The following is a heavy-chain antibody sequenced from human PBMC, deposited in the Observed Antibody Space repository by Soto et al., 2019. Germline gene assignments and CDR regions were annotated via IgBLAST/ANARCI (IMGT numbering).Heavy chain of an antibody. CDR3: ARDSEPGVIPSIGWSR. V-gene: IGHV1-69*04. CDR1: GGTFSSYT. Sequence: ASVKVSCKASGGTFSSYTISWVRQAPGQGLEWMGRIIPILGIANYAQKFQGRVTITADKSTSTAYMELSSLRSEDTAVYYCARDSEPGVIPSIGWSRWGEGTLVTVSS. J-gene: IGHJ4*02. D-gene: IGHD6-19*01. CDR2: IIPILGIA.